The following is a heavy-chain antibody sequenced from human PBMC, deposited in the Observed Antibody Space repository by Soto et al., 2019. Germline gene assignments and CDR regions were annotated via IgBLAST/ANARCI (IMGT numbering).Heavy chain of an antibody. D-gene: IGHD3-16*01. V-gene: IGHV1-3*01. J-gene: IGHJ4*02. CDR2: INPGHGDT. CDR1: GYTFTRYA. Sequence: ASVKVSCKASGYTFTRYAMHWVRQAPGQRPEWMGWINPGHGDTKYSVKLQGRVTFTRDTSATTIYMELSSLRSEDTALYYCARNSYISGVDDAYYIDYWGQGTPVTVSA. CDR3: ARNSYISGVDDAYYIDY.